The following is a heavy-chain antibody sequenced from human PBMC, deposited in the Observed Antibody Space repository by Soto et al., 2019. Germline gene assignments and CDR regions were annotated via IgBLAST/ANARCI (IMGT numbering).Heavy chain of an antibody. CDR2: INHSGST. D-gene: IGHD6-13*01. V-gene: IGHV4-34*01. J-gene: IGHJ6*02. Sequence: SETLSLTCAVYGGSFSCYYWSWIRQPPGKGLEWIGEINHSGSTNYNPSLKSRVTISVDTSKNQFSLKLSSVTAADTAVYYCANLAGQLYYYYGMDVWGQGTTVTVSS. CDR1: GGSFSCYY. CDR3: ANLAGQLYYYYGMDV.